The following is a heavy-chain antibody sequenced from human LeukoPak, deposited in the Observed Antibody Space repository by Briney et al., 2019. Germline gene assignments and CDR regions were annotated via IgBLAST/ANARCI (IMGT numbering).Heavy chain of an antibody. J-gene: IGHJ4*02. CDR3: ARETLTAQIDY. CDR2: IYYSGST. CDR1: GGSISSYY. V-gene: IGHV4-59*01. Sequence: PSETLSLTCTVSGGSISSYYWSWIRQPPGKGLEWIGYIYYSGSTNYNPSLKSRVTISVDTSKIQFSLKLSSVTAADTAVYYCARETLTAQIDYWGQGTLVTVSS.